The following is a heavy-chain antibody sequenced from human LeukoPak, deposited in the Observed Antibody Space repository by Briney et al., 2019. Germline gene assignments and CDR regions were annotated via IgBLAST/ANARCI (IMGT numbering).Heavy chain of an antibody. CDR1: GYTFTSYD. CDR3: ASLIAVAGTRDY. D-gene: IGHD6-19*01. CDR2: MNPNSGNT. J-gene: IGHJ4*02. V-gene: IGHV1-8*01. Sequence: ASVRVSCKASGYTFTSYDINWVRQATGQGLEWMGWMNPNSGNTGYAQKFQGRVTMTRNTSISTAYMELSSLRSEDTAVYYCASLIAVAGTRDYWGQGTLVTVSS.